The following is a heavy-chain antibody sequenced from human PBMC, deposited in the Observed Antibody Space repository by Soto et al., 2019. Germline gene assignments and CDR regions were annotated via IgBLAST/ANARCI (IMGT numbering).Heavy chain of an antibody. CDR1: GYSFTSYW. D-gene: IGHD2-21*02. CDR3: AVVVTDAFDI. V-gene: IGHV5-10-1*01. CDR2: IDPSDSYT. J-gene: IGHJ3*02. Sequence: EVQLVQSGAEVKKPGESLRISCKGSGYSFTSYWISWVRQMPGKGLEWMGRIDPSDSYTNYSPSFQGHVTISADKSISTADLQWGSLKASDTAMYYCAVVVTDAFDIWGQGTMVTVCS.